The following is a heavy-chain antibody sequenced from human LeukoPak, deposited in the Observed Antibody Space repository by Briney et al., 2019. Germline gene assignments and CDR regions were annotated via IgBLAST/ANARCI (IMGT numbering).Heavy chain of an antibody. V-gene: IGHV1-24*01. CDR2: FDPEDGET. Sequence: ASVKVSCKVSGYTLTELSMHWVRQAPGKGLEWMRGFDPEDGETIYAQKFQGRVTMTEDTSTDTAYMELSSLRSEDTAVYYCATAPYCTNGVCYLGPDYWGQGTLVTVSS. CDR3: ATAPYCTNGVCYLGPDY. J-gene: IGHJ4*02. D-gene: IGHD2-8*01. CDR1: GYTLTELS.